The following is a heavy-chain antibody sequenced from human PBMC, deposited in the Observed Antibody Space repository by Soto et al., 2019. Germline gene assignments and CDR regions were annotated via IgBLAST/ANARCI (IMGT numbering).Heavy chain of an antibody. V-gene: IGHV4-39*01. J-gene: IGHJ4*02. Sequence: QLQLQESGPGLVTPSETLSLTCLVSRGAFTSSSYYWVWIRQPPGKGLEWVGSIYYDGRTYYNPSLKSRSTISVDTSNNQFSLKLNSVTAADTAVYYCSRRRHTSSPTWGQGTLVIVSS. D-gene: IGHD6-13*01. CDR1: RGAFTSSSYY. CDR3: SRRRHTSSPT. CDR2: IYYDGRT.